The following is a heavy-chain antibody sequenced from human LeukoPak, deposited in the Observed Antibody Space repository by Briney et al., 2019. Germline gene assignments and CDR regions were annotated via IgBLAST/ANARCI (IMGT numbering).Heavy chain of an antibody. CDR2: ISAYNGNT. J-gene: IGHJ6*03. V-gene: IGHV1-18*01. CDR1: GYTFTSYG. D-gene: IGHD3-3*01. Sequence: ASVKVSCEASGYTFTSYGISWVRQAPGQGLEWMGWISAYNGNTNYAQKLQGRVTMTTDTSTSTAYMELRSLRSEDTAVYYCARGNPYYDFWSGYYYYYYMDVWGKGTTVTVSS. CDR3: ARGNPYYDFWSGYYYYYYMDV.